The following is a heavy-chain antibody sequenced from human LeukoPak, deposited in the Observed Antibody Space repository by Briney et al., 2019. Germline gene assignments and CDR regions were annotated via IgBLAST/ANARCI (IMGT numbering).Heavy chain of an antibody. CDR2: INHSGST. D-gene: IGHD4-23*01. CDR3: ARGLLRWSSPYGP. V-gene: IGHV4-34*01. J-gene: IGHJ5*02. Sequence: PSETLSLTCTVSGGSINNYYWSWIRQPPGKGLEWIGEINHSGSTSYNPSLKSRVTISVDTSKNQFSLKLSSVTAADTAVYYCARGLLRWSSPYGPWGQGTLVTVSS. CDR1: GGSINNYY.